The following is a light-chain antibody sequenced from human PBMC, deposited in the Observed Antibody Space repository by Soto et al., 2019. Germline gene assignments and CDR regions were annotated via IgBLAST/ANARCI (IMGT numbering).Light chain of an antibody. Sequence: DIQMTQSPSSLSASVGDRVTITCQASQDISNYLNWYQQKPGKAPKLLIYDASNLETGVPSRFSGSESGTDFTFTISSLQPEDIATYYSQQYDNLPLTFGQGTRLEIK. J-gene: IGKJ5*01. V-gene: IGKV1-33*01. CDR3: QQYDNLPLT. CDR1: QDISNY. CDR2: DAS.